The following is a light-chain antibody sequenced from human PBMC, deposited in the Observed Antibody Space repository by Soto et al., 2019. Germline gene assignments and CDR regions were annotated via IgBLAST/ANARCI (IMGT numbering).Light chain of an antibody. V-gene: IGKV1-27*01. J-gene: IGKJ5*01. CDR3: QKYSSVIT. Sequence: DIQMTQSPSSLSASVGDRVTITCRASHGISSFVAWYQQKPGKVPRLLISGASTLQSGVPSRVSGSGSGTDFTLTITSLQPEDVATYYCQKYSSVITFGQGTRLEIK. CDR1: HGISSF. CDR2: GAS.